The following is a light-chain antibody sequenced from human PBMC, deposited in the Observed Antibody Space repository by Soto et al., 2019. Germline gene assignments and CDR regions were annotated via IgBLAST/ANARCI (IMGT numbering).Light chain of an antibody. V-gene: IGKV3-20*01. CDR3: RQYGGSLGFA. J-gene: IGKJ4*01. Sequence: EIVLTQCPGTLSLSPGERATLSCRASQSVSSNFLAWYQEKPGQAPRLLIYGASSRATGIPDRFSGSGSGTDFTLTISRLEPEDFAVYYCRQYGGSLGFAFGGGTKV. CDR2: GAS. CDR1: QSVSSNF.